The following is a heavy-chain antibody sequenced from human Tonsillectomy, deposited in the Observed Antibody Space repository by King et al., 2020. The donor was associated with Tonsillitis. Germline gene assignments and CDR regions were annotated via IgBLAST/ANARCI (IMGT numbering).Heavy chain of an antibody. CDR2: MNRNSDFM. D-gene: IGHD6-13*01. J-gene: IGHJ4*02. V-gene: IGHV3-9*01. CDR1: GLRFDDYG. Sequence: QLVQSGGGLVQPGRSLRLSCADSGLRFDDYGMHWVRQVPGKGLEWVSGMNRNSDFMGCADSVKGRFTIYRDNAKNSLYLQMNSLRSEDTALYFCAKESSSWFYFDSWGQGTLVTVSS. CDR3: AKESSSWFYFDS.